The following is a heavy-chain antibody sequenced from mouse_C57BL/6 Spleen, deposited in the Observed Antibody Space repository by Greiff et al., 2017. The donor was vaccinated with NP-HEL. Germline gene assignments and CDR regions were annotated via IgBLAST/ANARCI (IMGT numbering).Heavy chain of an antibody. J-gene: IGHJ2*01. CDR1: GYSFTGYY. Sequence: EVQLQQSGPELVKPGASVKISCKASGYSFTGYYMNWVKQSPEKSLEWIGEINPSTGGTTYNQKFKAKATLTVDKSSSTAYMQLKSLTSEDSAVYYCARSLSSSYYFDDWGQGTTLTVSS. CDR2: INPSTGGT. V-gene: IGHV1-42*01. CDR3: ARSLSSSYYFDD. D-gene: IGHD1-1*01.